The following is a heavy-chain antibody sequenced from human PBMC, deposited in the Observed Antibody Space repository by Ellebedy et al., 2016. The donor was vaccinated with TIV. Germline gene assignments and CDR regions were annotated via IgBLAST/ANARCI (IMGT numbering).Heavy chain of an antibody. D-gene: IGHD6-13*01. Sequence: GESLKISXAASGFSFSSYSMNWVRQAPGKGLEWVAYITSSGGIMYNTDSVKGRFTISRDNAKNSLYLQMNSLRAEDTAVYYCAGSSWYMAFDIWGQGTMVTVSS. V-gene: IGHV3-11*01. CDR1: GFSFSSYS. CDR2: ITSSGGIM. J-gene: IGHJ3*02. CDR3: AGSSWYMAFDI.